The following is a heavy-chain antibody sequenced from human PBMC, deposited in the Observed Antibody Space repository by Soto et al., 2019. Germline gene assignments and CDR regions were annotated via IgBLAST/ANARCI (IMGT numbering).Heavy chain of an antibody. CDR3: AKDISARSDSWLKWFDP. Sequence: EVQLVESGGGLVQPGGSLRLSCAASGFTFDDYVMHWVRQVPGKGLEWVSGISWKSGTIGYAESVKGRFTISRDNAKNSLYLQMSSLRTEDTAFYYCAKDISARSDSWLKWFDPWGQGTLVTVSS. V-gene: IGHV3-9*01. CDR2: ISWKSGTI. D-gene: IGHD6-13*01. CDR1: GFTFDDYV. J-gene: IGHJ5*02.